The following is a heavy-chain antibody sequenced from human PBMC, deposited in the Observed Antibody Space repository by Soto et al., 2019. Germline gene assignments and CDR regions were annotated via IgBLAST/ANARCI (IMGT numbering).Heavy chain of an antibody. CDR3: AKGPLGAVAGTERYFDN. CDR2: ITGSGGTR. Sequence: EVHLLESGGGLVQPGGSLRLSCAPSGFTFSSYAMNWVRQAPGKGLEWVSAITGSGGTRYYADSVKGRFTISRDNSKNTLYLQMNGLRAEDTATYYCAKGPLGAVAGTERYFDNWGQGTLVTVSS. CDR1: GFTFSSYA. V-gene: IGHV3-23*01. D-gene: IGHD6-19*01. J-gene: IGHJ4*02.